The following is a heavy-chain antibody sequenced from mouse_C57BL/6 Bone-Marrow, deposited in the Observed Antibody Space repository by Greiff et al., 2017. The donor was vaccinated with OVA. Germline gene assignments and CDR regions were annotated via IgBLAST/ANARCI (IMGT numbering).Heavy chain of an antibody. CDR3: AADYDLYWYFDV. D-gene: IGHD2-4*01. CDR1: GYTFTSYW. Sequence: QVQLQQPGAELVKPGASVKLSCKASGYTFTSYWMQWVKQRHGQGLEWIGEIDPSDSYTNYNQKFKGKATLTVDTSSSTAYMQLSSLTSEDSAVYYCAADYDLYWYFDVWGTGTTVTVSS. V-gene: IGHV1-50*01. CDR2: IDPSDSYT. J-gene: IGHJ1*03.